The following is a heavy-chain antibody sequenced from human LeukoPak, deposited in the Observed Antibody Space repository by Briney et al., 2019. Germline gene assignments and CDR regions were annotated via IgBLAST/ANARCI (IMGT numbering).Heavy chain of an antibody. J-gene: IGHJ5*02. V-gene: IGHV1-18*01. CDR1: GYTFTSYG. Sequence: ASVKVSCKASGYTFTSYGISWVRQAPGQGLEWMGWISAHNGNTNYAQKLQGRVTMTTDTSTSTAYMELRSLRSDDTAVYYCARALPTLLRYFDWLLRSNWFDPWGQGTLVTVSS. CDR2: ISAHNGNT. CDR3: ARALPTLLRYFDWLLRSNWFDP. D-gene: IGHD3-9*01.